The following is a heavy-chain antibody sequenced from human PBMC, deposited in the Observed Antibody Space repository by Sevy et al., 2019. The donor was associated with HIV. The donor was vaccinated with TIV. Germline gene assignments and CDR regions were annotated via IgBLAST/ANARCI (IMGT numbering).Heavy chain of an antibody. D-gene: IGHD3-16*01. CDR2: ISWNSGSI. CDR1: GFTFGDYA. V-gene: IGHV3-9*01. CDR3: FTDGAFDS. J-gene: IGHJ4*02. Sequence: GGSLRLSCAASGFTFGDYAMRWVRQAPGKGLDWVSGISWNSGSIGYADAVKGRFTISRDNAKNSMYLQMNSLRRDDTSLYYCFTDGAFDSWGQGTLVTVSS.